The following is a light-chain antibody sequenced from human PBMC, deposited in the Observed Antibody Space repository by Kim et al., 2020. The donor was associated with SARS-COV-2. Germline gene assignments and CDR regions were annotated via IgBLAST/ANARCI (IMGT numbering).Light chain of an antibody. CDR1: SLRSYY. Sequence: SSELTQDPAVSVALGQTVRITCRGDSLRSYYATWYQQKPGQAPLLVIYGKNNRPSGIPDRFSGSSSGNTASLTITGAQAEDEADYYCKSRGTSGNVVFGGGTKLTVL. CDR2: GKN. J-gene: IGLJ2*01. CDR3: KSRGTSGNVV. V-gene: IGLV3-19*01.